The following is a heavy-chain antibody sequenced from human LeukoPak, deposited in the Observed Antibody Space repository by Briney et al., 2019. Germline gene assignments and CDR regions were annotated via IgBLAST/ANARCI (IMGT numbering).Heavy chain of an antibody. CDR3: ARIGGHAFEEWELHAFDI. Sequence: SETPSLTCTVSGDSISSYYWSWIRQPPGKGLEWIGYIYYSGSTNYNPSLKSRVTISVDTSKNQFSLKLSSVTAADTAVYYCARIGGHAFEEWELHAFDIWGQGTMVTVSS. D-gene: IGHD1-26*01. V-gene: IGHV4-59*08. J-gene: IGHJ3*02. CDR2: IYYSGST. CDR1: GDSISSYY.